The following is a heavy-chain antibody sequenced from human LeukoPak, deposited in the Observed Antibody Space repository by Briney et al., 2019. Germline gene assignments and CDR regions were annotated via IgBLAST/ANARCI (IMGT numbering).Heavy chain of an antibody. D-gene: IGHD5-18*01. V-gene: IGHV3-9*01. CDR1: GFTFDDYA. Sequence: GGSLRLSCAASGFTFDDYAMHWVRQAPGKGLEWVSGISWNSGSIGYADSVKGRFTISRDNAKNSPYLQMNSLRAEDTALYYCAKGQLWLPFDYWGQGTLVTVSS. J-gene: IGHJ4*02. CDR3: AKGQLWLPFDY. CDR2: ISWNSGSI.